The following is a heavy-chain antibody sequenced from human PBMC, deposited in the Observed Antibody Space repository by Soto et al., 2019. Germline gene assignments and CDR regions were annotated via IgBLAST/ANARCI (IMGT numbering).Heavy chain of an antibody. J-gene: IGHJ4*02. Sequence: PGGSLRLSCAASGFTFSSHAMSWVRQAPGKGLEWVSAISGSGISTYNADSVKGRFTISRDNSRNTLYLQMNSLRAEDTALYYCAKDQGVSCAYRYGYDYWGQGTLVTVSS. CDR3: AKDQGVSCAYRYGYDY. CDR2: ISGSGIST. CDR1: GFTFSSHA. V-gene: IGHV3-23*01. D-gene: IGHD5-18*01.